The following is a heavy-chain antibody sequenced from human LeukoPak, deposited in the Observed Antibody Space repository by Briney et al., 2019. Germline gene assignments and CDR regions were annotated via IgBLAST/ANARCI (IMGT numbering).Heavy chain of an antibody. D-gene: IGHD2-2*01. V-gene: IGHV3-48*01. CDR2: IRSSSTNI. CDR1: GFSFSAYS. J-gene: IGHJ4*02. CDR3: ARDSRSHCGTDACYGPYFDY. Sequence: GGSLRLSCEASGFSFSAYSMSWVRQAPGKGLEWISYIRSSSTNIHYADSVKGRFTISRDNAENSVYLQMNSLRVEDTAVYFCARDSRSHCGTDACYGPYFDYWGQGILVAVSS.